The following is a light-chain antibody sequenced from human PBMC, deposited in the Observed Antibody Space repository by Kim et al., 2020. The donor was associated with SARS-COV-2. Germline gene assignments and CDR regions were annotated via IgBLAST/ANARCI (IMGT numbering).Light chain of an antibody. Sequence: GLSVTISCTGTSNDVGGYDFVSWYQQHPGEAPKLIIYEVFKRPSGVPDRFSGSKSGNTASLTVSGLQAEDEADYYCTSYAASNLMVFGGGTQLTVL. CDR2: EVF. V-gene: IGLV2-8*01. CDR3: TSYAASNLMV. CDR1: SNDVGGYDF. J-gene: IGLJ2*01.